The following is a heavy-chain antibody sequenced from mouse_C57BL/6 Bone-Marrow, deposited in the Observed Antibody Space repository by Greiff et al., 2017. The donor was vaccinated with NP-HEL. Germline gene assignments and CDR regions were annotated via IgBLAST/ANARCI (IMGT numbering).Heavy chain of an antibody. D-gene: IGHD2-4*01. J-gene: IGHJ4*01. Sequence: LVESGAELVRPGTSVKMSCKASGYTFTNYWIGWAKQRPGHGLEWIGDIYPGGGYTNYNEKFKGKATLTADKSSSTAYMQFSSLTSEDSAIYYCARGIYDYDDYAMDYWGQGTSVTVSS. CDR2: IYPGGGYT. V-gene: IGHV1-63*01. CDR3: ARGIYDYDDYAMDY. CDR1: GYTFTNYW.